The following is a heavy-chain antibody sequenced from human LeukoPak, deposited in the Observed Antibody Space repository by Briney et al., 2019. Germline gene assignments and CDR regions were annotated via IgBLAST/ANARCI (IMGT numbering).Heavy chain of an antibody. J-gene: IGHJ4*01. CDR2: VYSSGGT. D-gene: IGHD2-2*01. Sequence: PSETLSLTCTVSGGSISTSSHFWGWIRQPPGKGLEWIGTVYSSGGTYYNPSLKSRVTISIDTSKNQFSLKLSSMTAADTAVYYCARVVRYCSMHDCYPIDYWGQGTPVTVSS. CDR1: GGSISTSSHF. CDR3: ARVVRYCSMHDCYPIDY. V-gene: IGHV4-39*01.